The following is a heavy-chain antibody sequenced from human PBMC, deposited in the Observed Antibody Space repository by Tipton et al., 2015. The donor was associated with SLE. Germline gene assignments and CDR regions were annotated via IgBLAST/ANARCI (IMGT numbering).Heavy chain of an antibody. J-gene: IGHJ6*03. CDR2: IYYSGST. V-gene: IGHV4-61*01. CDR1: GGSISSSSYY. CDR3: ARDRISMDV. Sequence: TLSLTCTVSGGSISSSSYYWSWIRQPPGKGLEWIGYIYYSGSTNYNPSLKSRVTISVDTSKNQFSLKLSSVTAADTAVYYCARDRISMDVWGKGTTVTVSS. D-gene: IGHD2-15*01.